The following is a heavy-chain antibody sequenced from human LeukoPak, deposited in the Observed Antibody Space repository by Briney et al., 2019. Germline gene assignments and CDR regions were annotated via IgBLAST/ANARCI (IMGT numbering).Heavy chain of an antibody. Sequence: PGGSLRLSCAASGFTFEDYAMHWLRQAPGKGLEWVSGISWYSGSIGYADSVKGRFTISRDNAKKSLYLQMNSLRAEDMALYYCAKAAGTGLGAFDIWGQGTMVTVSS. CDR2: ISWYSGSI. J-gene: IGHJ3*02. V-gene: IGHV3-9*03. CDR1: GFTFEDYA. D-gene: IGHD6-13*01. CDR3: AKAAGTGLGAFDI.